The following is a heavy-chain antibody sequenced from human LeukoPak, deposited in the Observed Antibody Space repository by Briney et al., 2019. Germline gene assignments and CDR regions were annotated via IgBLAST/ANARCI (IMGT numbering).Heavy chain of an antibody. Sequence: GRSLRLSCAASGFTFSSKAMHWVRQAPGKGLEWVAVISYDGRNEYYAESVKGRFTISRDNSKNTLYLQMNSLRPEDTAVYYCAKDGLTRCCSWFDPWGQGTLVTVSS. CDR2: ISYDGRNE. V-gene: IGHV3-30*04. D-gene: IGHD2-2*01. J-gene: IGHJ5*02. CDR1: GFTFSSKA. CDR3: AKDGLTRCCSWFDP.